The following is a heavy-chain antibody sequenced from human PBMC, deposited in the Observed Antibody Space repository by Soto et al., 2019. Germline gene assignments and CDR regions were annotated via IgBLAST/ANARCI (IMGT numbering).Heavy chain of an antibody. V-gene: IGHV3-30*18. CDR3: AKDSPTYCRGGSCYGGGWLDP. CDR1: GFTFSSFG. D-gene: IGHD2-15*01. Sequence: QVQLVESGGGVVQPGRSLRLSCAASGFTFSSFGIHWVRQAPGKGLEWVALTSYDGTNRHFADSVKGRFTISRDNSKNTVYLQMNSLIPEVTAVYYCAKDSPTYCRGGSCYGGGWLDPWGQGTLVTVSS. J-gene: IGHJ5*02. CDR2: TSYDGTNR.